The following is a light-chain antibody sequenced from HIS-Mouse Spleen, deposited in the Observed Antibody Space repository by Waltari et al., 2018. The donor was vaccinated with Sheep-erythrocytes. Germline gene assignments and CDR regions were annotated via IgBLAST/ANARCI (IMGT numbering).Light chain of an antibody. CDR3: CSYAGSSTPWV. CDR2: EGS. Sequence: QSALTQPASVSGSPGQSITISCTGTSSAVGSYNLVSWYQQPPGKAPKLMIYEGSKRPSGVSNRFSGSKSGNTASLTISGLQAEDEADYYCCSYAGSSTPWVFGGGTKLTVL. J-gene: IGLJ3*02. CDR1: SSAVGSYNL. V-gene: IGLV2-23*01.